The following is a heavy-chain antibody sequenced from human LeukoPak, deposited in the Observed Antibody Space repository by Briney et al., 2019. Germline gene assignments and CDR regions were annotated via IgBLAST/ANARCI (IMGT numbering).Heavy chain of an antibody. Sequence: GESLKISYKGSGYSFTSYWIGWVRQMPGKGLEWMGIIYPGDSDTRYSPSFQGQVTISADKSISTAYLQWSSLKASDTAMYYCARHSGWQDYYYYYGMDVWGQGTTVTVSS. V-gene: IGHV5-51*01. CDR1: GYSFTSYW. J-gene: IGHJ6*02. D-gene: IGHD6-19*01. CDR2: IYPGDSDT. CDR3: ARHSGWQDYYYYYGMDV.